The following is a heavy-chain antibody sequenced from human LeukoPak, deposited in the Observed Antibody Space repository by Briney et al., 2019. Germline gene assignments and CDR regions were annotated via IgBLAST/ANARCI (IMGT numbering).Heavy chain of an antibody. V-gene: IGHV4-31*03. CDR1: GGSISSGGYY. D-gene: IGHD3-22*01. J-gene: IGHJ4*02. Sequence: SETLSLTCTVSGGSISSGGYYWSWIRQHPGKGLEWIGYIYYSGSTYYNPSLKSRVTISVHTSKNQFSLKLSSVTAADTAVYYCARDAYYYESSGYYYVDYWGQGTLVSVSS. CDR2: IYYSGST. CDR3: ARDAYYYESSGYYYVDY.